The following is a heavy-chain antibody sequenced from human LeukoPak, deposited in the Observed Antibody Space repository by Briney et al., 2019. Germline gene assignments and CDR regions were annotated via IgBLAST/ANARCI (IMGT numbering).Heavy chain of an antibody. CDR1: GFTFSSYG. V-gene: IGHV3-30*19. Sequence: GSLRLSCAASGFTFSSYGMHWVRQAPGKGLEWVAVISYDGSNKYYAGSVKGRFTISRDNSKNTLYLQMNSLRAEDTAVYYCARESCSGGSCYFDYWGQGTLVTVSS. CDR2: ISYDGSNK. D-gene: IGHD2-15*01. J-gene: IGHJ4*02. CDR3: ARESCSGGSCYFDY.